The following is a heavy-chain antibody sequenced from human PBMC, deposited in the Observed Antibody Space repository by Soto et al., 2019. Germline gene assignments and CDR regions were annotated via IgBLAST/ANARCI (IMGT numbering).Heavy chain of an antibody. CDR2: IYYSGST. CDR1: GPSISSSH. J-gene: IGHJ4*02. V-gene: IGHV4-59*08. Sequence: PSDPLSLTCTVCGPSISSSHWSCIRQHPGKGLEWIGYIYYSGSTNYNPSLKSRVTISVDTSKNQFSLKLNSMTAADTAVYYCARHNYGSGSTYFDYWGQGTLVTVS. CDR3: ARHNYGSGSTYFDY. D-gene: IGHD3-10*01.